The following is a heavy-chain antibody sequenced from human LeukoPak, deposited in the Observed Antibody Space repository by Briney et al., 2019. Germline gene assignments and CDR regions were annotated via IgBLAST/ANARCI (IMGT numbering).Heavy chain of an antibody. J-gene: IGHJ3*02. CDR2: IYHSGST. CDR3: AASRSLDAFDI. V-gene: IGHV4-38-2*02. Sequence: SETLSLTCTVSGYSISSGYYWGWIRQPPGKGLEWIGSIYHSGSTYYNPSLKSRVTISVDTSKNQFSLKLSSVTAADTAVYYCAASRSLDAFDIWGQGTMVTVSS. CDR1: GYSISSGYY.